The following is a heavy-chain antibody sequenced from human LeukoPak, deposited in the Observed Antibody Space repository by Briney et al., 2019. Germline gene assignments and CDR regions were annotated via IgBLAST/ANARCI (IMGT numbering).Heavy chain of an antibody. V-gene: IGHV4-34*01. CDR3: ARGSKQQLKH. CDR2: VHDGGGT. CDR1: GGSLSGYY. D-gene: IGHD6-13*01. Sequence: PSETLSLTCAVYGGSLSGYYWNWIRQPPGKGLEWIGEVHDGGGTNYNPSLKSRVTISLDTPKNQFSLRLNSVTAADTAVYYCARGSKQQLKHWGEGTLVTVSS. J-gene: IGHJ1*01.